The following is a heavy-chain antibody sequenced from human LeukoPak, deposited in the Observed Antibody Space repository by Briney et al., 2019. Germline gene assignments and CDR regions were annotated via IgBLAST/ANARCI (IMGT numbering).Heavy chain of an antibody. CDR1: GGTFNSYA. V-gene: IGHV1-69*06. CDR2: IIPIFGTA. CDR3: ARVRDGYNDAYDI. D-gene: IGHD5-24*01. Sequence: ASVKVSCKASGGTFNSYALSWVRQAPGQGLEWMGGIIPIFGTANYAQKFQGRVTITADKSTRTAYMELSSLRSEDTAVYYCARVRDGYNDAYDIWGQGTMVTVPS. J-gene: IGHJ3*02.